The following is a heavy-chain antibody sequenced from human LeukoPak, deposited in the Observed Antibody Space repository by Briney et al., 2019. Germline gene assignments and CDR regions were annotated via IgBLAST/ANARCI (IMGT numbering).Heavy chain of an antibody. J-gene: IGHJ6*03. CDR3: ARGSSGRRYYYYMDV. CDR1: GGSFSGYY. CDR2: INHSGST. V-gene: IGHV4-34*01. Sequence: PSETLSLTCAVYGGSFSGYYWSWIRQPPGKGLEWIGEINHSGSTNYNPSLKSRVTISVDTSKNQFSLKLSSVTAADTAVYYCARGSSGRRYYYYMDVWGKGTTVTVSS. D-gene: IGHD6-19*01.